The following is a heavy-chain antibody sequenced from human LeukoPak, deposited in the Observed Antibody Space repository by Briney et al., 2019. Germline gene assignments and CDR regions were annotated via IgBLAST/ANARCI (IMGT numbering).Heavy chain of an antibody. J-gene: IGHJ4*02. CDR2: IYTSGST. CDR3: ARDRGKYYYDSSGYYPFDY. CDR1: GGSISSGSYY. V-gene: IGHV4-61*02. Sequence: SQTLSLNCTVSGGSISSGSYYWSWIRQPAGKGLEWIGRIYTSGSTNYNPSLKSRVTISVDTSKNQFSLKLGSVTAADAAVYYCARDRGKYYYDSSGYYPFDYWGQGTLVTVSS. D-gene: IGHD3-22*01.